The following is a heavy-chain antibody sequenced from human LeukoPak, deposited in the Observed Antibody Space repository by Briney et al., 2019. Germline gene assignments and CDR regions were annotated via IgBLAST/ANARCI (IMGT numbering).Heavy chain of an antibody. V-gene: IGHV3-23*01. Sequence: GGSLRLSCAASGFTFSSYAMSWVRQAPGKGLEWVSAISGSGGSTYYADSVKGRFTISRDNAKNTLYLQMNSLRAEDTPVYYCAKSRYDSSGYYYDFIDAFDIWGQGTMVTVSP. CDR1: GFTFSSYA. D-gene: IGHD3-22*01. J-gene: IGHJ3*02. CDR3: AKSRYDSSGYYYDFIDAFDI. CDR2: ISGSGGST.